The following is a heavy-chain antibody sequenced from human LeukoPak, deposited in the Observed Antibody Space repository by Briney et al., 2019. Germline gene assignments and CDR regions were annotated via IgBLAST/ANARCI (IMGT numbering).Heavy chain of an antibody. V-gene: IGHV1-46*01. CDR3: ARDFSTIFGVVTHLDY. Sequence: GASVKVSCKASGYTFTSYYMHWVRQAPGEGLEWMGIINPSGGSTSYAQKFQGRVTMTRDMSTSTVYMELSSLRSEDTAVYYCARDFSTIFGVVTHLDYWGQGTLVTVSS. J-gene: IGHJ4*02. CDR2: INPSGGST. D-gene: IGHD3-3*01. CDR1: GYTFTSYY.